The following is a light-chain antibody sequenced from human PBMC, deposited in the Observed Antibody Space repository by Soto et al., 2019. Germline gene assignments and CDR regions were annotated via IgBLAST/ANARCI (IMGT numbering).Light chain of an antibody. CDR2: GAS. Sequence: EMMMTQSPATLSVSPGERATLSCRASQSVGNSLAWYQQKPGQAPRLLISGASTRATGIPARFSGSGSGTEFTLTISSLQSEDSAVYYCQQYFNWPLTFGGGTKVEIK. CDR3: QQYFNWPLT. CDR1: QSVGNS. V-gene: IGKV3D-15*01. J-gene: IGKJ4*01.